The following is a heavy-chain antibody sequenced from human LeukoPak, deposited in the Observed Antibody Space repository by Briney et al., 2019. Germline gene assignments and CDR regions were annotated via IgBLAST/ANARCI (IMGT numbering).Heavy chain of an antibody. CDR3: ARQTSLMGYSSGLGFNY. CDR1: GASISSWY. D-gene: IGHD6-19*01. CDR2: IYGGGST. Sequence: PSETLSLTCTVSGASISSWYWSWIRQPPGRGLEWIGDIYGGGSTNYNPSLRSRVTISVDTSKKHFSLKLRSVTAADTAVYYCARQTSLMGYSSGLGFNYWGRGALVTVSS. V-gene: IGHV4-59*08. J-gene: IGHJ4*02.